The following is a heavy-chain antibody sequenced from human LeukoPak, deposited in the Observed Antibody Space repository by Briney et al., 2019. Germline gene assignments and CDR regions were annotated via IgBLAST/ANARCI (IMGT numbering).Heavy chain of an antibody. D-gene: IGHD3-10*01. J-gene: IGHJ3*02. CDR3: ARVTRRLYYYGKLGERAFDI. V-gene: IGHV4-39*07. CDR1: GGSISSSSYY. CDR2: IYYSGST. Sequence: NPSETLSLTCTVSGGSISSSSYYWGWIRQPPGKGLEWIGSIYYSGSTYYNPSLKSRVTISVDTSKNQFSLKLSSVTAADTAVYYCARVTRRLYYYGKLGERAFDIWGQGTMVTVSS.